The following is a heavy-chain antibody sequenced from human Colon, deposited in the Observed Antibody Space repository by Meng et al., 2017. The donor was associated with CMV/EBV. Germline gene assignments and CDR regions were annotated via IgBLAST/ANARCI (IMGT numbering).Heavy chain of an antibody. V-gene: IGHV4-59*02. CDR2: IDSSGST. Sequence: VPGPGQVKPWETLCCTGPVPGDSVSNYYWSGIRQSPGKGLEWIGYIDSSGSTNYNPSLKSRVTISIDTSKNQFSLKLTSVTAADTAVYYCAKGRARNDYWFDPWGQGTLVTVSS. CDR3: AKGRARNDYWFDP. J-gene: IGHJ5*02. D-gene: IGHD4/OR15-4a*01. CDR1: GDSVSNYY.